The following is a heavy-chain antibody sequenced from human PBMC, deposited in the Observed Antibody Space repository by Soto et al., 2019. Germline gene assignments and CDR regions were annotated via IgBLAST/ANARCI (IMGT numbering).Heavy chain of an antibody. J-gene: IGHJ4*01. V-gene: IGHV4-59*08. CDR1: GGSISSYY. Sequence: PSETLSLTCTVSGGSISSYYWSWIRQPPGKGLEWIGYIYYSGSTNYNPSLKSRVTISVDTSKNQFSLKLSSVTAADTAVYYCARARAVAGASIDYWGHGTLVTVSS. CDR2: IYYSGST. CDR3: ARARAVAGASIDY. D-gene: IGHD6-19*01.